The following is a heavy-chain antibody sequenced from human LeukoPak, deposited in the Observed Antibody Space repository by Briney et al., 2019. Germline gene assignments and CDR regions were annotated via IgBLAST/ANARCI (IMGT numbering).Heavy chain of an antibody. D-gene: IGHD3-3*01. Sequence: ASVKASCKASGYTFTGYYMHWVRQAPGQGLEWMGWINPNSGGTNYAQKFQGRVTMTRDTSISTAYMELSRLRSDDTAVYYCAKTTEGDYYDFWSGYYPYYFDYWGQGTLVTVSS. V-gene: IGHV1-2*02. J-gene: IGHJ4*02. CDR2: INPNSGGT. CDR1: GYTFTGYY. CDR3: AKTTEGDYYDFWSGYYPYYFDY.